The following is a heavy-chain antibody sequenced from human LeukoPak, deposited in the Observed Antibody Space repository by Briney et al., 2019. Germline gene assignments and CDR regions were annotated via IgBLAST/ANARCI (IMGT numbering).Heavy chain of an antibody. J-gene: IGHJ4*02. V-gene: IGHV3-53*01. CDR3: ARVDVEGYYFDY. D-gene: IGHD3/OR15-3a*01. Sequence: GGSLRFFYAASAVTVTSNYMSWVRLAPGEWMGWVSVIYSGGSTYFADSVKGRFTISRDNSKNTLYLQMNSLRAEDTAVYYCARVDVEGYYFDYWGQGTLVTVSS. CDR2: IYSGGST. CDR1: AVTVTSNY.